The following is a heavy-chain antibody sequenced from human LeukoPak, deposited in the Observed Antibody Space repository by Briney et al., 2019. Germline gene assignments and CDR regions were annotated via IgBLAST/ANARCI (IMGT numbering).Heavy chain of an antibody. J-gene: IGHJ5*02. Sequence: GGSLRLSCAASGFTFSSYSMNWVRQAPGKGLECVSSISSSSSYIYYADSVKGRFTISRDNAKNSLYLQMNSLRAEDTAVYYCARDGGQQWLVRWFDPWGQGTLVTVSS. D-gene: IGHD6-19*01. CDR1: GFTFSSYS. CDR3: ARDGGQQWLVRWFDP. CDR2: ISSSSSYI. V-gene: IGHV3-21*01.